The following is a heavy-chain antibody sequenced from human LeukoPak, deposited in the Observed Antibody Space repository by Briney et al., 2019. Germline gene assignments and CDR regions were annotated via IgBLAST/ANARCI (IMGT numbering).Heavy chain of an antibody. V-gene: IGHV3-23*01. CDR2: ISGSGGST. J-gene: IGHJ3*02. Sequence: PGGSLRLSRAASGFTFSSYAMSWVRQAPGKGLEWVSAISGSGGSTYYADSVKGRFTISRDNSKNTLYLQMNSLRAEDTAVYYCAKDRGYGYDILTGYYPDDAFDIWGPGTMVTVSS. CDR1: GFTFSSYA. CDR3: AKDRGYGYDILTGYYPDDAFDI. D-gene: IGHD3-9*01.